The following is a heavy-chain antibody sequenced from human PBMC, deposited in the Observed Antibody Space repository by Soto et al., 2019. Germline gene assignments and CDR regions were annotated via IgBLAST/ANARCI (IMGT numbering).Heavy chain of an antibody. CDR2: ISKSGSII. J-gene: IGHJ5*02. CDR3: ARDLSPYSDYYDESTSETWFGP. CDR1: GFTFSDYY. V-gene: IGHV3-11*01. D-gene: IGHD3-16*01. Sequence: GGSLRLSCAASGFTFSDYYMSWLRQPPGKGLEWVSYISKSGSIIHFADSVKGRFAISRDNAKNTLYLQMSSLRAEDTALYYCARDLSPYSDYYDESTSETWFGPWGQGTLVTVSS.